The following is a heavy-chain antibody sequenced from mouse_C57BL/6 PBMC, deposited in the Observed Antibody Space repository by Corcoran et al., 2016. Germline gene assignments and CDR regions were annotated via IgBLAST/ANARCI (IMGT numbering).Heavy chain of an antibody. CDR2: ISGSGGST. CDR1: GFTFSSYA. D-gene: IGHD6-1*01. J-gene: IGHJ4*01. V-gene: IGHV5-9*01. CDR3: AKTPRSGEERQWLVPVWFDP. Sequence: GGGLVQPGGSLRLSCAASGFTFSSYAMSWVRQAPGKGLEWVSAISGSGGSTYYADSVKGRFTISRDNSKNTLYLQMNSLRAEDTAVYYCAKTPRSGEERQWLVPVWFDPWGQGTLVTVSS.